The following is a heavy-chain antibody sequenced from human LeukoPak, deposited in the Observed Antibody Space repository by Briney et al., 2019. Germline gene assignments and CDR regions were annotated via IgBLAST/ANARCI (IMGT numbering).Heavy chain of an antibody. CDR2: IKQDGSEK. J-gene: IGHJ5*02. CDR3: ARDSGGATPYWFDP. V-gene: IGHV3-7*01. D-gene: IGHD3-16*01. CDR1: GFTFSSYW. Sequence: PGGSLRLSCAASGFTFSSYWMSWVRQAPGKGLEWVANIKQDGSEKYYVDSVKGRFTISRDNAKNSLYLQMNSLRAEDTAVYYCARDSGGATPYWFDPWGQGTLVTVSS.